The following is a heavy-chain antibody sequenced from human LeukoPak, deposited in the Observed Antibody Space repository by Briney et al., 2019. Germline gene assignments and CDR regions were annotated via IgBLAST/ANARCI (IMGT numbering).Heavy chain of an antibody. CDR1: GFTFSSYA. CDR3: ARDAESGAEGFDI. V-gene: IGHV3-30-3*01. Sequence: GGSLRLSCAASGFTFSSYAMHWVRQAPGKGLEWVAVISYDGSNKYYADSVKGRFTISRDNSKNTLYLQMNSLRAEDTAVYYCARDAESGAEGFDIWGQGTMVTVSS. J-gene: IGHJ3*02. D-gene: IGHD3-10*01. CDR2: ISYDGSNK.